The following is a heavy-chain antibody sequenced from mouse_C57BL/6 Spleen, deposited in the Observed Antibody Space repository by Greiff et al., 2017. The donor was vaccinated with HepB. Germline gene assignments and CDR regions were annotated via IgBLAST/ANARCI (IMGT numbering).Heavy chain of an antibody. CDR2: INPSNGGT. V-gene: IGHV1-53*01. Sequence: QVQLKQPGTELVKPGASVKLSCKASGYTFTSYWMHWVKQRPGQGLEWIGNINPSNGGTNYNEKFKSKATLTVDKSSSTAYMQLSSLTSEDSAVYYCARLDYSNWYFDVWGTGTTVTVSS. J-gene: IGHJ1*03. CDR3: ARLDYSNWYFDV. D-gene: IGHD2-5*01. CDR1: GYTFTSYW.